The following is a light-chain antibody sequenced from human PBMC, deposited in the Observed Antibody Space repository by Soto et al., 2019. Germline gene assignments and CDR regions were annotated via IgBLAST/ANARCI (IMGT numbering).Light chain of an antibody. CDR1: QSVKTY. J-gene: IGKJ2*01. CDR2: GAS. Sequence: EIVLTQSPSTLSLSPGERATLSCRASQSVKTYLAWYQQKAGQSPRLLIYGASSRATGIPDRFSGSGSGTDFTLTIGRLEPEDFAVYYCQQYGASPRTFGQGTKLES. CDR3: QQYGASPRT. V-gene: IGKV3-20*01.